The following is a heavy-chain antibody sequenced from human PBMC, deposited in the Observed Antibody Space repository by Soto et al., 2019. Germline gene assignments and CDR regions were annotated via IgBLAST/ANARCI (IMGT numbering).Heavy chain of an antibody. Sequence: EVQVLESGGDLVQPGGSLRLSCAVPGLTFSSYAMSWVRQAPGKGLEWVSSISGSGGRKYYADSVKGRFTISRDNSKNILYLQMNSLRAEDTAVYYCAKVSGTSWYYAFDVWGQGTMVTVSP. D-gene: IGHD6-13*01. V-gene: IGHV3-23*01. CDR3: AKVSGTSWYYAFDV. CDR1: GLTFSSYA. J-gene: IGHJ3*01. CDR2: ISGSGGRK.